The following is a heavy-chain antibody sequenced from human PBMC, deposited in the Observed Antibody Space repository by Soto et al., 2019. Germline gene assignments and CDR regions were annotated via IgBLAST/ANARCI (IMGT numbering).Heavy chain of an antibody. CDR1: GYSVTSYR. V-gene: IGHV5-51*07. Sequence: GEALQISCKGFGYSVTSYRIARVHQMPGKGPEWMGVIYPGDSDTRYSPSFQGQVTISADKSISTAYLQWSSLKASDTAMYYCARHDSFGDSVGGIYRETGVMEVWGKGTTVTVSS. J-gene: IGHJ6*04. D-gene: IGHD3-16*02. CDR3: ARHDSFGDSVGGIYRETGVMEV. CDR2: IYPGDSDT.